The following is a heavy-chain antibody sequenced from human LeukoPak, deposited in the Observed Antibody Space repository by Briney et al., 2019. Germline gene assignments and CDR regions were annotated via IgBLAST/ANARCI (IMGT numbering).Heavy chain of an antibody. CDR3: ARPNSIGATTPYDSFDI. CDR2: IYPGDSDT. CDR1: GYSFTSYW. Sequence: GESLKISCKGSGYSFTSYWIGWVRQMPGKGLEWMGIIYPGDSDTRYNPSFQGQVTISADKSISTAYLQWSSLKASDTAMYYCARPNSIGATTPYDSFDIWGQGTKVTVSS. V-gene: IGHV5-51*01. D-gene: IGHD1-26*01. J-gene: IGHJ3*02.